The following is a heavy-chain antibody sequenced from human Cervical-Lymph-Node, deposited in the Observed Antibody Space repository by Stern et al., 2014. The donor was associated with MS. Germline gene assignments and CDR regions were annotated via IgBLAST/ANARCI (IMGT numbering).Heavy chain of an antibody. V-gene: IGHV3-33*01. Sequence: VQLVESGGGVVQPGRSLRLSCAASGFTFDNNAMHWVRQAQGQGLEWGATLYLYWTTDSYSASVKGRFTISRDNSHNTLYLQMSSLRLEDTALYYCALVNCPTSCPEGALDIWGQGTMVTVSS. D-gene: IGHD2-2*01. J-gene: IGHJ3*02. CDR3: ALVNCPTSCPEGALDI. CDR1: GFTFDNNA. CDR2: LYLYWTTD.